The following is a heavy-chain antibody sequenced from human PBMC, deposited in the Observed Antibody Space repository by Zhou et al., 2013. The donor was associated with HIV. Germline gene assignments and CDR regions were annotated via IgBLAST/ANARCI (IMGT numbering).Heavy chain of an antibody. J-gene: IGHJ4*02. CDR3: ASKMGGSSGPLDY. CDR1: GGSISSYY. CDR2: IYSSGGT. Sequence: QVQLQESGPGLVKPSETLSLTCTVSGGSISSYYWSWIRQPPGKGLEWIGYIYSSGGTNYNPSLKSRVIMSVDTSKNQFSLKLSSVTAADTAVYYCASKMGGSSGPLDYWGQGTLVTGLL. V-gene: IGHV4-4*09. D-gene: IGHD6-19*01.